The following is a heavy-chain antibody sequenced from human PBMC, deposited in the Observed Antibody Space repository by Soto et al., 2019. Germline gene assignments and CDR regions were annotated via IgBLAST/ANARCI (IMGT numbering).Heavy chain of an antibody. D-gene: IGHD1-26*01. J-gene: IGHJ3*02. V-gene: IGHV1-24*01. CDR3: ATVGATSGDDAFDI. CDR2: FDPEDGET. CDR1: GYTLTELS. Sequence: ASVKVSCKVSGYTLTELSRHWVRQAPGKGLEWMGGFDPEDGETIYAQKFQGRVTMTEDTSTDTAYMELSSLRSEDTAVYYCATVGATSGDDAFDIWGQGTMVTVSS.